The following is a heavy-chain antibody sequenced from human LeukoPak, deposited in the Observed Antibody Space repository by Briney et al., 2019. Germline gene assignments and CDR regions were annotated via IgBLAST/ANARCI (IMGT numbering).Heavy chain of an antibody. CDR1: GFTFSSYA. J-gene: IGHJ5*02. Sequence: GGSLRLSCAASGFTFSSYAMSWVRQAPGKGLEWVSAISGSGGSTYYADSVKGRFTISRDNSKNTLYLQMNSLRAEDTAVYYCANLGHCSSTSCYLYREINWFDPWGQGTLVTVSS. CDR2: ISGSGGST. D-gene: IGHD2-2*01. V-gene: IGHV3-23*01. CDR3: ANLGHCSSTSCYLYREINWFDP.